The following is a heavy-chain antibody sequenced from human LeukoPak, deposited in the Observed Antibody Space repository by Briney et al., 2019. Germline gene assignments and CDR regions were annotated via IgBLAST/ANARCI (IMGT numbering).Heavy chain of an antibody. J-gene: IGHJ3*02. D-gene: IGHD2-15*01. Sequence: GGSLKLSCAASGFTFSSYAMSWVRQAPGKGLEWVSAISGSGGSTYYADSVKGRFTISRDHSKNTVSLQMNSLRAEDTAVYYCAKGEGYCSGGSCGAFDIWGQGTMVTVSS. CDR3: AKGEGYCSGGSCGAFDI. CDR2: ISGSGGST. CDR1: GFTFSSYA. V-gene: IGHV3-23*01.